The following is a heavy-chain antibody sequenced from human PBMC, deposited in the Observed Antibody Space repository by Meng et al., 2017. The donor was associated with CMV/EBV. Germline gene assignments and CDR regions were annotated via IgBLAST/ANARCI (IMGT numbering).Heavy chain of an antibody. J-gene: IGHJ4*02. D-gene: IGHD4-23*01. CDR2: IYTSGST. Sequence: QVPVKQSRPGLVKSADALFRTSTVSGGSISSYYWSLIRQPDGKGLEWIGRIYTSGSTNYNPSLKSRVTMSVDTSKNQFSLKLSSVTAADTAVYYCARVLRWNGVIDYWGQGTLVTVSS. V-gene: IGHV4-4*07. CDR1: GGSISSYY. CDR3: ARVLRWNGVIDY.